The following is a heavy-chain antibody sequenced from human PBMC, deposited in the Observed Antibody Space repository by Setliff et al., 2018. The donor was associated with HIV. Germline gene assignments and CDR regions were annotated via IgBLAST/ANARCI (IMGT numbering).Heavy chain of an antibody. V-gene: IGHV1-2*02. CDR2: IYTNSGGT. CDR3: ARPAVLISTDYYYYMDV. CDR1: GYTFTAYY. D-gene: IGHD6-19*01. J-gene: IGHJ6*02. Sequence: GASVKVSCKASGYTFTAYYMHWVRQAPGQGLEWMGWIYTNSGGTKYAQKFQGRVTITADEYTNTAYMELSSLRSEDTAIYYCARPAVLISTDYYYYMDVWGQGTTVTV.